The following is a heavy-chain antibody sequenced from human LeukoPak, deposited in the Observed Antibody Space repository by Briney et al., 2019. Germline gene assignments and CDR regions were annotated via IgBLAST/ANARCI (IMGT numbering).Heavy chain of an antibody. J-gene: IGHJ4*02. CDR3: ARDRDSSGWHVADY. D-gene: IGHD6-19*01. CDR1: GYTFTGYY. Sequence: ASVKVSCKASGYTFTGYYKHWVRQAPGQGLEWMGWISPNNGNTNYAQKFQGRVTMTTDTPTSTAYMEMRSLRSDDTAVYYCARDRDSSGWHVADYWGQGTLVTVSS. V-gene: IGHV1-18*04. CDR2: ISPNNGNT.